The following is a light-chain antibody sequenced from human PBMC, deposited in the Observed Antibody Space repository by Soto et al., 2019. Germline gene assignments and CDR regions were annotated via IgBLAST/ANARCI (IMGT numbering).Light chain of an antibody. Sequence: IQVTPSPSSLSASVGDRVTVTCRASQGIGTYLVWYQQKSGKAPTVLIYASSTLQTGVPSRFSGSGSGTDFSLTISSLHPEDVATYYCQQVDSYPRTFGQGTKVDIK. CDR3: QQVDSYPRT. CDR2: ASS. J-gene: IGKJ1*01. CDR1: QGIGTY. V-gene: IGKV1-9*01.